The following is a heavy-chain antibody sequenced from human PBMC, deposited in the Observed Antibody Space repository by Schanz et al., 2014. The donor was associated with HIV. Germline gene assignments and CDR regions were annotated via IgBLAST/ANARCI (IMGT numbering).Heavy chain of an antibody. CDR1: GFTFDDYA. CDR2: ISWNSGSI. D-gene: IGHD3-16*01. J-gene: IGHJ4*02. Sequence: EVQLVESGGGLVQPGRSLRLSCAASGFTFDDYAMHWVRQAPGKGLEWVSCISWNSGSIGYADSVKGRFTISRDNAKNSLYLQMNSLRAEDTALYYCAREGTYDYALSWGQGTLVTVSS. CDR3: AREGTYDYALS. V-gene: IGHV3-9*01.